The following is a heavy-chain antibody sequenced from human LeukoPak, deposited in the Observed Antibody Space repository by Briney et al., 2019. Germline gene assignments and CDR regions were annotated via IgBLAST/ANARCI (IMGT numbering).Heavy chain of an antibody. CDR3: AREGLGYCSSTSCPYGMDV. V-gene: IGHV1-46*01. CDR2: INPSGGST. J-gene: IGHJ6*02. CDR1: EYTFTSYY. Sequence: ASVKVSCKASEYTFTSYYMHWVRQAPGQGLEWMGIINPSGGSTSYAQKFQGRVTMTRDTSTSTVYMELSSLRSEDTAVYYCAREGLGYCSSTSCPYGMDVWGQGTTVTVSS. D-gene: IGHD2-2*01.